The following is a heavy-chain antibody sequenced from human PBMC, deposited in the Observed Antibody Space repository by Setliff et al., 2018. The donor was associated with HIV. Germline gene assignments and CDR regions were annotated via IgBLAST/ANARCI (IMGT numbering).Heavy chain of an antibody. D-gene: IGHD6-13*01. CDR2: IYYSGST. V-gene: IGHV4-39*01. CDR3: ATRIAGNNDAFDI. Sequence: ETLSLTCTVSGGSISSSSYYWGWIRQPPGKGLEWIGSIYYSGSTYYNPSLKSRVTISVDTSKNQFSLKLSSVTAADTAVYYCATRIAGNNDAFDIWGQGTMVTVSS. J-gene: IGHJ3*02. CDR1: GGSISSSSYY.